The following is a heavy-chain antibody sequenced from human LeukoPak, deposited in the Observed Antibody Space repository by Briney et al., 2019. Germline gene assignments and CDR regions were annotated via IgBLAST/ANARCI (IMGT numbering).Heavy chain of an antibody. D-gene: IGHD5-12*01. CDR2: ISYDGSNK. CDR1: GFTFSSYA. CDR3: ARVRGYSGYALGDY. J-gene: IGHJ4*02. V-gene: IGHV3-30*04. Sequence: GGSLRLSCAASGFTFSSYAMHWVRQAPGKGLEWVAVISYDGSNKYYADSVKGRFTISRDNSKNTLYLQMNSLRAEDTAVYYCARVRGYSGYALGDYWGQGTLVTVSS.